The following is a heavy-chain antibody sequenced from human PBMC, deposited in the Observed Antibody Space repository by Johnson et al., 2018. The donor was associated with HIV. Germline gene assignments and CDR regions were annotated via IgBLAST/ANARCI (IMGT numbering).Heavy chain of an antibody. V-gene: IGHV3-30*03. D-gene: IGHD5-18*01. J-gene: IGHJ3*02. CDR1: QFTFSSYG. Sequence: QVELVESGGGLVQPGGSLRLSCAASQFTFSSYGMHWVRQAPGKGLEWVAAISFAGTIKYYAHSVKGRFTISRDNSKNTLYLQMNSLRAEDTAVYYCARDGGYSYGDAFDIWGQGTMVTVSS. CDR2: ISFAGTIK. CDR3: ARDGGYSYGDAFDI.